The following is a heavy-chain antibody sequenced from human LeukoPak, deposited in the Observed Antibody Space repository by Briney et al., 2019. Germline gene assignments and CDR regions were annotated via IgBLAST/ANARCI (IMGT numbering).Heavy chain of an antibody. CDR3: ARYRNEALFAFDI. Sequence: PSETLSLTCTVSGDSINNDYWSWVRQPPGKGLEWIGYIYYSGSTNYNPSLKNRVTIPVDTSKNQFSLKLNSVTAADTAVYYCARYRNEALFAFDIWGQGTMVTVSS. CDR1: GDSINNDY. CDR2: IYYSGST. V-gene: IGHV4-59*01. J-gene: IGHJ3*02. D-gene: IGHD1-14*01.